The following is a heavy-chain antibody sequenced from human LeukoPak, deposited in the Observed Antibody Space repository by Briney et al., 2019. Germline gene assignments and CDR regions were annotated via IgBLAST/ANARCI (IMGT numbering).Heavy chain of an antibody. CDR3: ARRRYFDWLSPFDY. Sequence: PSDTLSLTCTVSGGSISSSSYYWGWKRPPPGKGLEWIRDINHSGSTNYNPSLKSRVTISVDTFKNQFILKLTSVTAADTAVYYCARRRYFDWLSPFDYWSQGTLVTVSS. CDR2: INHSGST. J-gene: IGHJ4*02. CDR1: GGSISSSSYY. V-gene: IGHV4-39*06. D-gene: IGHD3-9*01.